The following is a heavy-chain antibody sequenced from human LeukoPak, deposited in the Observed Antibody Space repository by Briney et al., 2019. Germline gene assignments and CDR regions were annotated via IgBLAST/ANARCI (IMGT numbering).Heavy chain of an antibody. D-gene: IGHD3-22*01. CDR1: GYSISSGYY. CDR2: IYHSGST. CDR3: ARDSRDRFDY. J-gene: IGHJ4*02. V-gene: IGHV4-38-2*02. Sequence: SETLSLTCTVSGYSISSGYYWGWIRQPPGKGLEWIGSIYHSGSTYYNPSLKSRVTISVDTSKNQFSLKLSSVTAADTAVCYCARDSRDRFDYWGQGTLVTVSS.